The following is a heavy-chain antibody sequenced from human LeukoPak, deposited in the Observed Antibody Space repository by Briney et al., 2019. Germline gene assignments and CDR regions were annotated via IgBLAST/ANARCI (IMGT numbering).Heavy chain of an antibody. V-gene: IGHV4-4*07. Sequence: NPSETLSLTCTVSGGSISSYYWSWIRQPAGKGLEWIGRIYNSGSTNYNTNYNPPLSSRVTMSVDTSKNQFSLKLNSVTAADTAVYFCARAIWYGSGTTAFDYWGQGTLVTVSS. CDR2: IYNSGST. CDR3: ARAIWYGSGTTAFDY. CDR1: GGSISSYY. D-gene: IGHD3-10*01. J-gene: IGHJ4*02.